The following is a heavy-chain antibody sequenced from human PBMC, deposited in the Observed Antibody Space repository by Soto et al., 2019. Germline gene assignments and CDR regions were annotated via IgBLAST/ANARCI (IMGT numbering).Heavy chain of an antibody. J-gene: IGHJ4*02. V-gene: IGHV1-24*01. CDR3: ATENIAVAGLDY. D-gene: IGHD6-19*01. Sequence: ASVKVSCKVSGYTLTELSVHWVRQAPGKGLEWMGGFDPEDGETIYAQKFQGRVTMTEDTSTDTAYMELSSLRSEDTAVYYCATENIAVAGLDYWGQGTLVTVSS. CDR1: GYTLTELS. CDR2: FDPEDGET.